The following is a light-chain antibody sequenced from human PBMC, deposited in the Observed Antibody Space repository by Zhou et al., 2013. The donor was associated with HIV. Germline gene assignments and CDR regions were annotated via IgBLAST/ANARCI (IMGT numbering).Light chain of an antibody. Sequence: DIEMTQSPSSLSASVGDRVTITCRASQAISNYLAWYQQKPGEVPKVLIYAASTLQSGVPSRFSGSGSGTDFTLTISSLQPEDIGTYYCTKIYHRPLSTFGGGTKVEIK. CDR1: QAISNY. V-gene: IGKV1-27*01. J-gene: IGKJ4*01. CDR3: TKIYHRPLST. CDR2: AAS.